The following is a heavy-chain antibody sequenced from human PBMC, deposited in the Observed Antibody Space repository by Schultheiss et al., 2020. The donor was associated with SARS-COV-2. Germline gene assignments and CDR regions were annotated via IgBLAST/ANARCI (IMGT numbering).Heavy chain of an antibody. V-gene: IGHV3-30*04. CDR2: IWYDGSNK. CDR3: TTGLGITIFGVVIIPYYYYYMDV. D-gene: IGHD3-3*01. CDR1: GFTFSSYA. Sequence: GGSLRLSCAASGFTFSSYAMHWVRQAPGKGLEWVAVIWYDGSNKYYADSVKGRFTISRDDSKNTLYLQMNSLKTEDTAVYYCTTGLGITIFGVVIIPYYYYYMDVWGKGTTVTVSS. J-gene: IGHJ6*03.